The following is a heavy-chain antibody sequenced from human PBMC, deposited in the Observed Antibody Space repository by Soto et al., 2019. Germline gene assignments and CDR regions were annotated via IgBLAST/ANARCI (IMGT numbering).Heavy chain of an antibody. J-gene: IGHJ4*02. CDR2: IYYSGSS. Sequence: QVQLQESGPGLVKPSETLSLTCTVSGGSISSYYWSWIRQPPGRGLEWIGYIYYSGSSNSNPSLKSRVTISVATAKNQVSLKLSSVTAADTVVYYCAKEDCSGGSCSFDYWGQGTLVTVSS. CDR1: GGSISSYY. D-gene: IGHD2-15*01. V-gene: IGHV4-59*01. CDR3: AKEDCSGGSCSFDY.